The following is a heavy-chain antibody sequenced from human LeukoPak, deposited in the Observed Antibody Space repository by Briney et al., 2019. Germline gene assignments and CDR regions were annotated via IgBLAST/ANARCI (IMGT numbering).Heavy chain of an antibody. V-gene: IGHV3-9*01. CDR3: ATENDYGDY. J-gene: IGHJ4*02. CDR1: GFTFSNAW. Sequence: GGSLRLSCAASGFTFSNAWMSWVRQAPGKGLEWVSGISWNSGSIGYADSVKGRFTISRDNAKNSLYLQMNSLRAEDTALYYCATENDYGDYWGQGTLVTVSS. CDR2: ISWNSGSI.